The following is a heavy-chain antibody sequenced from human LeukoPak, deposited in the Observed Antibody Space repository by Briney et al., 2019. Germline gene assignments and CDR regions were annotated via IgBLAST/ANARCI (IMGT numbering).Heavy chain of an antibody. CDR2: IFSRRST. D-gene: IGHD1/OR15-1a*01. Sequence: SETLSLTCTVSGGSVSSSYYRAWIRQPGGKVLEWFGSIFSRRSTYYNPSLNNRVTISRDMSKNKVSLTLTSVTAADTAVYYCAKQNNPEPPGPYRGFDPWGKGTLVIVSS. CDR3: AKQNNPEPPGPYRGFDP. V-gene: IGHV4-39*01. CDR1: GGSVSSSYY. J-gene: IGHJ5*02.